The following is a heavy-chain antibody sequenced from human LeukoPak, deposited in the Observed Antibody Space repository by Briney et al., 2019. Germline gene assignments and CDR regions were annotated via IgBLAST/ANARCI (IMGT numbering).Heavy chain of an antibody. CDR1: GFAFSSYA. Sequence: GGSLRLSCAASGFAFSSYAMSWVRQAPGKGLEWVSAISGSGGSTYYADSVKGRFTISRDNSKNTLYLQMNSLRAEDTAVYYCAPNPPSGSNFDYWGQGTLVTVSS. CDR3: APNPPSGSNFDY. J-gene: IGHJ4*02. V-gene: IGHV3-23*01. CDR2: ISGSGGST.